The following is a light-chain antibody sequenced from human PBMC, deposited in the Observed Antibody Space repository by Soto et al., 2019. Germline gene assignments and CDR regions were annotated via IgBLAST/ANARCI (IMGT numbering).Light chain of an antibody. CDR1: SRDVGGYYF. Sequence: QSALTQPRSVSGSPGQSVTISCTGTSRDVGGYYFVSWYQQHPGKAPKLMIYGVNKRPSGVPNRFSGSKSGNTASLTISGLQAEDEADYYCCSYAGTYTVVFGGGTQLTVL. V-gene: IGLV2-11*01. CDR3: CSYAGTYTVV. J-gene: IGLJ2*01. CDR2: GVN.